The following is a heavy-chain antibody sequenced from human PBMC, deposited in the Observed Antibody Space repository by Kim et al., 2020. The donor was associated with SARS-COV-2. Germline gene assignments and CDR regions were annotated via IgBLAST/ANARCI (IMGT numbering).Heavy chain of an antibody. CDR1: GGSISGYY. V-gene: IGHV4-59*01. J-gene: IGHJ6*02. Sequence: SETLSLTCTVSGGSISGYYFNWIRQPPGKGLEWIGYIYYSGSTNYSPSLKSRVTFSVDTSKNQFSLKMSSVTAADTAVYYCARGRRGYCDGSGYYFYGMGVWGPGTTVTVSS. D-gene: IGHD3-22*01. CDR2: IYYSGST. CDR3: ARGRRGYCDGSGYYFYGMGV.